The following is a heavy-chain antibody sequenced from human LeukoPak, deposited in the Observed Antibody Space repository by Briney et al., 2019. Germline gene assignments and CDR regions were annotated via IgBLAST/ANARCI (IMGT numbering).Heavy chain of an antibody. D-gene: IGHD1/OR15-1a*01. CDR3: ARGTLEQPNNWFDP. CDR2: IYYSGST. V-gene: IGHV4-59*01. J-gene: IGHJ5*02. Sequence: PSETLSLTCTVSGGSISSYYWSWIRQPPGNRLEWIAYIYYSGSTNYNPSLKSRVTISVDTSKQQSSLTLSSVTAADTAVYYCARGTLEQPNNWFDPWGEGSLVTVSS. CDR1: GGSISSYY.